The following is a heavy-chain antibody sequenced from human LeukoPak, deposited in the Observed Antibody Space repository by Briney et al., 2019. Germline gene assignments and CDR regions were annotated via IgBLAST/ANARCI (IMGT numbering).Heavy chain of an antibody. CDR3: ARGRTNTGTAEEEPVGYFDY. D-gene: IGHD4-17*01. CDR1: GDSVSSNSVT. Sequence: SQTLSLTCAISGDSVSSNSVTWNWIRQSPSRGLEWLGRTYYRSTWYNDYAVSVRGRITVNPDTSKNQFSLKLSSVTAADTAVYYCARGRTNTGTAEEEPVGYFDYWGQGTLVTVSS. CDR2: TYYRSTWYN. V-gene: IGHV6-1*01. J-gene: IGHJ4*02.